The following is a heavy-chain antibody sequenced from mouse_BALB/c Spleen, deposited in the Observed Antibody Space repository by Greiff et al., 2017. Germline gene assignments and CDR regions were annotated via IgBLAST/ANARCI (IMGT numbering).Heavy chain of an antibody. CDR3: ARHPITTATYWYFDV. J-gene: IGHJ1*01. CDR2: ISNGGGST. V-gene: IGHV5-12-2*01. D-gene: IGHD1-2*01. Sequence: EVQLQESGGGLVQPGGSLKLSCAASGFTFSSYTMSWVRQTPEKRLEWVAYISNGGGSTYYPDTVKGRFTISRDNAKDTLYLQMSSLKSEDTAMYYCARHPITTATYWYFDVWGAGTTVTVSS. CDR1: GFTFSSYT.